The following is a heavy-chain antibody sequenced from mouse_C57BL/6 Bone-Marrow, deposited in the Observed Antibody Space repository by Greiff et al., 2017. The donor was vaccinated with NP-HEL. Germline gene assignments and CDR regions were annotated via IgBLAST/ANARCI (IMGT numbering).Heavy chain of an antibody. CDR3: ARKDWDETDYAMDY. D-gene: IGHD4-1*01. V-gene: IGHV2-2*01. J-gene: IGHJ4*01. CDR1: GFSLTSYG. Sequence: QVQLQQSGPGLVQPSQSLSITCTVSGFSLTSYGVHWVRQSPGKGLEWLGVIWSGGSTDYNAAFISRLSISKDNSKSQVFFKMNSLQADDTAIYYCARKDWDETDYAMDYWGQGTSVTVSS. CDR2: IWSGGST.